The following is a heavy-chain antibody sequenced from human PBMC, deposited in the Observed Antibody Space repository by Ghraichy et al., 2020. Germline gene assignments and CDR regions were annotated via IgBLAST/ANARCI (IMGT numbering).Heavy chain of an antibody. Sequence: WGSLRLSCAASGFTVSSNYMSWVRQAPGKGLEWVSVIYSGGSTYYADSVKGRFTISRDNSKNTLYLQMNSLRAEDTAVYYCARDRYSYGSWYFDLWGRGTLVTVSS. D-gene: IGHD5-18*01. J-gene: IGHJ2*01. CDR1: GFTVSSNY. V-gene: IGHV3-66*02. CDR3: ARDRYSYGSWYFDL. CDR2: IYSGGST.